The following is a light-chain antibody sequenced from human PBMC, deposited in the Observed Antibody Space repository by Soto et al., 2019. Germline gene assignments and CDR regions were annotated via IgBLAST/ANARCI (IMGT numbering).Light chain of an antibody. CDR3: QQYNSYWRT. Sequence: EIVLTQSPGTLSLSRGERATLSCRASERIYSAYLGWYQQKPGQAPRLLIYGAFTRATGIPARFSGTGSGTEFTLTISSLQPDDFATYYCQQYNSYWRTFGQGTKVDIK. CDR1: ERIYSAY. J-gene: IGKJ1*01. CDR2: GAF. V-gene: IGKV3-20*01.